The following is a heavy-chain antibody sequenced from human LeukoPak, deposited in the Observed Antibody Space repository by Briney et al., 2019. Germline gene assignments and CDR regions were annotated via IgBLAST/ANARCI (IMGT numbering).Heavy chain of an antibody. CDR1: GFTFSGYT. V-gene: IGHV3-21*01. Sequence: PGRSLRLSCAASGFTFSGYTMNWVRQAPGKGLEWVSSITSTSRYIYYADSLKGRFTISRDNAKNSLYLQMNSLRAEDTAVYYCARAFGGTYYFDYWGQGTLVTVSS. D-gene: IGHD3-16*01. CDR3: ARAFGGTYYFDY. CDR2: ITSTSRYI. J-gene: IGHJ4*02.